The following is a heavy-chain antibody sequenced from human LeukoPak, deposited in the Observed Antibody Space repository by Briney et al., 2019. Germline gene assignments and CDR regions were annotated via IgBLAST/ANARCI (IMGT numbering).Heavy chain of an antibody. Sequence: ASVNVSFKASGYTFTSYYMHWVRQAPGQGLEWMGIINPSGGSTSYAQKFQGRVTVTRDTSTSTVYMELSSLRSEDTAVYYCAAMVRGVANTIAPFDYWGQGTLVTVSS. D-gene: IGHD3-10*01. CDR3: AAMVRGVANTIAPFDY. CDR2: INPSGGST. J-gene: IGHJ4*02. V-gene: IGHV1-46*01. CDR1: GYTFTSYY.